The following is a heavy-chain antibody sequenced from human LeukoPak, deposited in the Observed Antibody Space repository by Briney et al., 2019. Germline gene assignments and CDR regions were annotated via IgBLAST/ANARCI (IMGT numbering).Heavy chain of an antibody. CDR3: ARYNWNYAAVDY. J-gene: IGHJ4*02. CDR1: GFAFSSYS. Sequence: GGSLRLSCAASGFAFSSYSMNWVRQAPGKGLEWVSYISSSSTIYYADSVKGRFTISRDNAKNSLYLQMNSLRAEDTAVYYCARYNWNYAAVDYWGQGTLVTVSS. CDR2: ISSSSTI. D-gene: IGHD1-7*01. V-gene: IGHV3-48*01.